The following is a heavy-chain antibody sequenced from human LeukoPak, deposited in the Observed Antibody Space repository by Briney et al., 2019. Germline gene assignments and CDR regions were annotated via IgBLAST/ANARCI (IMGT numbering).Heavy chain of an antibody. V-gene: IGHV1-69*04. Sequence: GASVKVSCKASGGTFSSYAISWVRQAPGQGLEWMGRIIPILGIANYAQKFQGRVTITADKSTSTAYMELSSLRSEDTAVYHCARHTGDVGYWGQGTLVTVSS. D-gene: IGHD7-27*01. J-gene: IGHJ4*02. CDR3: ARHTGDVGY. CDR2: IIPILGIA. CDR1: GGTFSSYA.